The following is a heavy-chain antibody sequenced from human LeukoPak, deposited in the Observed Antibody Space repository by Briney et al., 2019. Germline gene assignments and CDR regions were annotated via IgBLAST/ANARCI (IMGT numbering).Heavy chain of an antibody. D-gene: IGHD2-2*01. CDR3: ARLGYQLLFGRAEYFQH. Sequence: SETLSLICAVYGGSFSGYYWSWIRQPPGKGLEWIGEINHSGSTNYNPSLKSRVTISVDTSKNQFSLKLSSVTAADTAVYYCARLGYQLLFGRAEYFQHWGQGTLVTVSS. J-gene: IGHJ1*01. V-gene: IGHV4-34*01. CDR2: INHSGST. CDR1: GGSFSGYY.